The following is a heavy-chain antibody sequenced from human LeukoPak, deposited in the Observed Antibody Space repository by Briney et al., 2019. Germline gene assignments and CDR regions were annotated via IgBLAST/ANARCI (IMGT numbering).Heavy chain of an antibody. CDR3: APSSGSQQIDY. V-gene: IGHV3-48*01. J-gene: IGHJ4*02. CDR2: ISSSSSTI. CDR1: GFTFRTYS. Sequence: GGSLRLSCAASGFTFRTYSMNWVRQAPGKGLEWVSYISSSSSTIYYADSVKGRFTISRDNAKNSLYLQMNSLRAEDTAVYYCAPSSGSQQIDYWGQGTLVTVSS. D-gene: IGHD6-19*01.